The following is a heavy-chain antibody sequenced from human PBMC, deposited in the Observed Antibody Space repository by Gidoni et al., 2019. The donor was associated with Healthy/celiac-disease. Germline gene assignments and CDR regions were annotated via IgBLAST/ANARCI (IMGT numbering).Heavy chain of an antibody. J-gene: IGHJ5*02. CDR1: GGFISSSSYY. CDR3: ARLSGYQLLVGNWFDP. D-gene: IGHD2-2*01. Sequence: QLQLQDSGPGLVKPSETMSLTCTVSGGFISSSSYYWGWIRQPPGKGLECIGSIYYSGRTYDNPTLKIRVTIAGDTSKKQFSLKLSSVTAADTAVYYCARLSGYQLLVGNWFDPWGQGTLVTVSS. CDR2: IYYSGRT. V-gene: IGHV4-39*01.